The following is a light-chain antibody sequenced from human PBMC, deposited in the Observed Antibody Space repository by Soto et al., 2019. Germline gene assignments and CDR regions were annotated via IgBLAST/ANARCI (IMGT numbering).Light chain of an antibody. Sequence: DIQMTQSTSSVSASLGDRVTITCRASQGIHTWLAWYQQKPGKAPKLLIYEASNLHSGVPSRFSGSGSGTDFTLTISSLQPEDFATYYCQQVNTFPITFGQGTRLEI. J-gene: IGKJ5*01. V-gene: IGKV1-12*01. CDR1: QGIHTW. CDR3: QQVNTFPIT. CDR2: EAS.